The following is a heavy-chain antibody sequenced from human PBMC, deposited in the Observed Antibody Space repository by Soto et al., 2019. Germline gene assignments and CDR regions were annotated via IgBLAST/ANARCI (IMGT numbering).Heavy chain of an antibody. J-gene: IGHJ6*02. Sequence: TGGSLRLSCAASGFTFSTYAVHWVRQAPGKGLEYVSAINSNGGSTYYADSVKGRFTISRDNSKNTLYLQMSSLKAEDTAVYYCVKTYDILTGYDYYYYGMDVWGQGTTVTVSS. D-gene: IGHD3-9*01. CDR1: GFTFSTYA. CDR3: VKTYDILTGYDYYYYGMDV. V-gene: IGHV3-64D*06. CDR2: INSNGGST.